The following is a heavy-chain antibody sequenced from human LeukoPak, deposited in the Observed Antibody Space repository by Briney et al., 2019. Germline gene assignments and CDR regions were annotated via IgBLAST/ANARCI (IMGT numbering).Heavy chain of an antibody. J-gene: IGHJ6*02. CDR3: ARLSRGNYGMDV. CDR2: IYYSGST. V-gene: IGHV4-39*01. CDR1: GGSISSSSYY. Sequence: PSETLSLTCTVSGGSISSSSYYWGWIRRPPGKGLEWIGSIYYSGSTYYNPSLKSRVTISVDTSKNQFSLKLSSVTAADTAVYYCARLSRGNYGMDVWGRGTTVTVSS. D-gene: IGHD3-10*01.